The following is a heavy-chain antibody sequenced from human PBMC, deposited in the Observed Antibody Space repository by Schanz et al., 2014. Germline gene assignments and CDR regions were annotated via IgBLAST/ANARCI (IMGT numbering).Heavy chain of an antibody. J-gene: IGHJ2*01. CDR2: ISGSGGST. Sequence: EVQLLESGGGLVQPGGSLRLSCTASGFTFSSYSMNWVRQAPGKGLEWVIVISGSGGSTYYADSVRGRFTMSRDNAENTLFLQMNSLRADDTAVYYCARNRGSGGQNWYFDLWGRGTLVTVSS. CDR1: GFTFSSYS. CDR3: ARNRGSGGQNWYFDL. V-gene: IGHV3-23*01. D-gene: IGHD1-26*01.